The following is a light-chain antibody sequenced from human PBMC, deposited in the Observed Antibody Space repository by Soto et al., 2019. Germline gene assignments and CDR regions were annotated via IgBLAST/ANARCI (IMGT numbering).Light chain of an antibody. V-gene: IGKV3-15*01. J-gene: IGKJ1*01. CDR1: QSVSSS. CDR2: GAS. Sequence: IVMTQSPATLSLSPGERATLSCRASQSVSSSLAWYQQKPGQAPRRLIYGASTRATGIPARFSGSGSETEFSLTISSLQSEDFAVYYCQQYNNWPPWTFGQGTKVEIK. CDR3: QQYNNWPPWT.